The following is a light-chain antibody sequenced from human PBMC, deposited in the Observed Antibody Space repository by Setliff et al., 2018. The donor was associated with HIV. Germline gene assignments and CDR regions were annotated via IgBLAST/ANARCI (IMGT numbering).Light chain of an antibody. Sequence: SYELTQPPSVSVAPGKTASITCGGNNIGAKSVHWYQQKPGQAPALVVYDDSDRPSGIPERFSGSNSGNTATLTISRVEAGDEADYFCQVWDSSGDRYVFGTGTKVTVL. CDR2: DDS. J-gene: IGLJ1*01. V-gene: IGLV3-21*03. CDR3: QVWDSSGDRYV. CDR1: NIGAKS.